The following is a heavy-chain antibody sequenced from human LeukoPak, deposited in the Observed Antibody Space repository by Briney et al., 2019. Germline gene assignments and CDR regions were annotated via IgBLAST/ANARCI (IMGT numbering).Heavy chain of an antibody. CDR3: AKDFLNNRERPYYMDV. Sequence: GGSLTLSCAACGFLLSCYAMSWLRRAPGKGLEWVTGIRRSGVRTYHADSVKGRFTTSTDNSKNSLYIQMNSLRAEDTAVYYCAKDFLNNRERPYYMDVWGKGTTVTVSS. CDR1: GFLLSCYA. CDR2: IRRSGVRT. J-gene: IGHJ6*03. D-gene: IGHD1/OR15-1a*01. V-gene: IGHV3-23*01.